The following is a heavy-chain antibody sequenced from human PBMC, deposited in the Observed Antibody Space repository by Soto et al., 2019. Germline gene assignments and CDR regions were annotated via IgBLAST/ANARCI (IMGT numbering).Heavy chain of an antibody. CDR2: IIPIFGTA. CDR3: ARSTGGGMKYYYGMDV. J-gene: IGHJ6*02. D-gene: IGHD2-8*02. V-gene: IGHV1-69*01. CDR1: GGTFSSYS. Sequence: SVKVSCKGSGGTFSSYSISWVLQAPGQGLEWMGGIIPIFGTANYAQKFQGRVTITADESTSTAYMELSSLRSEDTAVYYCARSTGGGMKYYYGMDVWGQGTTVTVSS.